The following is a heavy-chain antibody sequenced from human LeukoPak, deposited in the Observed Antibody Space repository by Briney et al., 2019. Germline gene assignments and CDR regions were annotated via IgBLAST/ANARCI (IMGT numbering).Heavy chain of an antibody. Sequence: GGSLRLSCAASGFTFSNAWMSWVRQAPGKGLEWVGRIKSKTDGGTTDYAAPVKGRFTISRDDSKNTLYLQMNSLKTEDTAVYYRTTDLWSGYSYADDAFDIWGQGTMVTVSS. V-gene: IGHV3-15*01. CDR2: IKSKTDGGTT. J-gene: IGHJ3*02. CDR3: TTDLWSGYSYADDAFDI. CDR1: GFTFSNAW. D-gene: IGHD5-18*01.